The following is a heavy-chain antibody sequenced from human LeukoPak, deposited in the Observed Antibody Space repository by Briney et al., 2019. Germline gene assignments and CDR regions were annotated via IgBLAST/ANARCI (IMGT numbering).Heavy chain of an antibody. D-gene: IGHD2-21*01. Sequence: GGSLRLSCAASGFTFSSYGMNWVRQAPGKGLEWVSYISSPSSFIYYADSVKGRFTISRDNAKNSLFLQMNSLRAEDTAVYYCARAEVKDYWGQGTLVTVSS. CDR2: ISSPSSFI. CDR1: GFTFSSYG. CDR3: ARAEVKDY. J-gene: IGHJ4*02. V-gene: IGHV3-21*01.